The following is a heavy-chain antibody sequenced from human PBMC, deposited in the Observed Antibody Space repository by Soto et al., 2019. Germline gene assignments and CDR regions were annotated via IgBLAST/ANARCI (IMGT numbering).Heavy chain of an antibody. J-gene: IGHJ4*02. D-gene: IGHD3-10*01. CDR2: IHSDGSTA. CDR1: GFSFSSYC. CDR3: ATTSGSNTHFLH. Sequence: EVQLVESGGAVVQPGESLRLSCAASGFSFSSYCMHCVRQVPGKGLVWVSRIHSDGSTATYADSVRGRFAISRDNTMNTLYLEMNSLRAEDTAVYFCATTSGSNTHFLHWGQGTLVTVST. V-gene: IGHV3-74*01.